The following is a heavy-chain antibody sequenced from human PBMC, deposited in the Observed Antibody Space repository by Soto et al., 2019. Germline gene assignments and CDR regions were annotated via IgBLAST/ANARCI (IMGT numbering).Heavy chain of an antibody. V-gene: IGHV3-9*01. CDR2: ISWNSGSI. Sequence: GGSLRLSCAASGFTFDDYAMHWVRQAPGKGLEWVSGISWNSGSIGYADSVKGRFTISRDNAKNSLYLQMNSLRAEDTALYYCAKGQYYYGSGKAFDIWGQGTMVTVSS. CDR1: GFTFDDYA. J-gene: IGHJ3*02. CDR3: AKGQYYYGSGKAFDI. D-gene: IGHD3-10*01.